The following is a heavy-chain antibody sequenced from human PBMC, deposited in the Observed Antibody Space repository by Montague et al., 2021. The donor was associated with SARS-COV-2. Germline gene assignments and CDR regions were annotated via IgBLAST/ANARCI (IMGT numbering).Heavy chain of an antibody. D-gene: IGHD5-12*01. J-gene: IGHJ4*02. Sequence: SETLSLTCTVSGGSISSNFWSWIRQPPGKGLEWIGYIYYSGSTNYNPSLKSRVTISVDTSKKQFSLQLSSVTAADTAVYYCARSRGYDCFFDFWGQGTLVTVSS. CDR3: ARSRGYDCFFDF. CDR1: GGSISSNF. CDR2: IYYSGST. V-gene: IGHV4-59*01.